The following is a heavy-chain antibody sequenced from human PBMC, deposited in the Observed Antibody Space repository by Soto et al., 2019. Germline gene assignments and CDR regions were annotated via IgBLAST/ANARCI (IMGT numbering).Heavy chain of an antibody. CDR1: GFTFSSYS. Sequence: GGSLRLSCAASGFTFSSYSMSWVRQAPGKGLEWVSGFRTSGDGGTTYYADSVKGRFTISRDNSKNMLFLQMNSLRAEDTAIYYCAKKVNSGPGSQYFDYWGQGTLVTV. D-gene: IGHD3-10*01. J-gene: IGHJ4*02. CDR2: FRTSGDGGTT. V-gene: IGHV3-23*01. CDR3: AKKVNSGPGSQYFDY.